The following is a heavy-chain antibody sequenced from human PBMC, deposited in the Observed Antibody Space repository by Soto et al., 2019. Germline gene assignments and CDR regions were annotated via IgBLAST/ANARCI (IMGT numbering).Heavy chain of an antibody. CDR2: INAGNGNT. D-gene: IGHD3-10*01. Sequence: QVQLVQSGAEVKKPGASVKVSCKASGYTFTSYAMHWVRQAPGQRLEWMGWINAGNGNTKYSQKFQGRVTITRDTSASTACMELSSLRSEDTAVYYCARSTMVRGVTPWGQGTLVTVSS. CDR1: GYTFTSYA. V-gene: IGHV1-3*01. CDR3: ARSTMVRGVTP. J-gene: IGHJ5*02.